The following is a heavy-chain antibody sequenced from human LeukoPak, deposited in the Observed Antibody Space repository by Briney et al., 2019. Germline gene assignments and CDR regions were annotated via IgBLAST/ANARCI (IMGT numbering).Heavy chain of an antibody. V-gene: IGHV3-33*01. J-gene: IGHJ4*02. CDR1: GFTFSSYG. CDR2: IWYDGSNK. Sequence: GGSLRLSCAASGFTFSSYGMHWVRQAPGKGLEWVAVIWYDGSNKYYADSVKGRFTISRDNSKNTLYLQMNSLRAEDTAVYYCARGLAVAGPLDYWGQGTLVTVPS. D-gene: IGHD6-19*01. CDR3: ARGLAVAGPLDY.